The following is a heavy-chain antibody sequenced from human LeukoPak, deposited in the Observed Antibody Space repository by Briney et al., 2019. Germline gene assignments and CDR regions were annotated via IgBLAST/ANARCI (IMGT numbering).Heavy chain of an antibody. V-gene: IGHV3-21*01. J-gene: IGHJ4*02. Sequence: PGGSLRLSCAASGFTFSSYSMNWVRQAPGKGLEWVSSISSSSSYIYYADSVKGRFTISRDNAKNSLYLQMNSLRAEDTAVYYCARDLVVVVNLDYWGQGTLVTVSS. CDR3: ARDLVVVVNLDY. D-gene: IGHD3-22*01. CDR1: GFTFSSYS. CDR2: ISSSSSYI.